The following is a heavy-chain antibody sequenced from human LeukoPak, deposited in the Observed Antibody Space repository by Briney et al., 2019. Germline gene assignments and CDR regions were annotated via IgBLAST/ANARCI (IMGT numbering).Heavy chain of an antibody. Sequence: GGSLRLSFAASGFPVSSNYMSWVRQAPGKGLEWVSVIYSGGSTYYADSVKGRFTISRDNSKNTPYLQMNSLRAEDTAVYYCARDRGSSWDYWGQGTLVTVSS. V-gene: IGHV3-66*02. CDR1: GFPVSSNY. CDR2: IYSGGST. D-gene: IGHD6-13*01. CDR3: ARDRGSSWDY. J-gene: IGHJ4*02.